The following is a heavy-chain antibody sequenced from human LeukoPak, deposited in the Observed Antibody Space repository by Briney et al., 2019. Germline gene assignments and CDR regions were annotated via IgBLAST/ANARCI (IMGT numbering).Heavy chain of an antibody. CDR1: GFTFSSYS. V-gene: IGHV3-48*01. CDR2: ISSSSSTI. J-gene: IGHJ4*02. D-gene: IGHD3-3*01. CDR3: ARGRITIFGVDINPDYFDY. Sequence: GGSLRLSCAASGFTFSSYSMNWVRQAPGKGLERVSYISSSSSTIYYADSVKGRFTISRDNAKNSLYLQVNSLRAEDTAVYYCARGRITIFGVDINPDYFDYWGQGTLVTVSS.